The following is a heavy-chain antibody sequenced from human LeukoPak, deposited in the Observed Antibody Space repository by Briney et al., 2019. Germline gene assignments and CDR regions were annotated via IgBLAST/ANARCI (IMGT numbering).Heavy chain of an antibody. V-gene: IGHV3-11*01. Sequence: GGSLRLSCATSGLTFSDYYMSWIRQAPGKRLEWISYISSNGRTIYYADSVKGRFTISRDNARKSVYLQMNSLRAEDTAIYYCARTQQWLVSGFDPWGQGTLVTVSS. CDR1: GLTFSDYY. CDR2: ISSNGRTI. D-gene: IGHD6-19*01. J-gene: IGHJ5*02. CDR3: ARTQQWLVSGFDP.